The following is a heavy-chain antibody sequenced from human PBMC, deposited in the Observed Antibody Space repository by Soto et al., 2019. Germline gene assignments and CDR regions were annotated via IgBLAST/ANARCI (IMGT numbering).Heavy chain of an antibody. D-gene: IGHD2-2*01. V-gene: IGHV1-8*01. Sequence: ASVKVSCKASGYTFTSYDINWVRQATGQGLEWMGWMNPNSGNTGYAQKFQGRVTMTRNTSISTAYMELSSLRSEDTAVYYCARSHCSSTSCYDYFDYWGQGTLVTVSS. CDR2: MNPNSGNT. J-gene: IGHJ4*02. CDR3: ARSHCSSTSCYDYFDY. CDR1: GYTFTSYD.